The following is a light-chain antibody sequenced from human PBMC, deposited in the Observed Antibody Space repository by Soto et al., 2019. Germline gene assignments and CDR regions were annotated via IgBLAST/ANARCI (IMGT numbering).Light chain of an antibody. CDR1: SSDVAGYNH. J-gene: IGLJ1*01. CDR3: NSQTASTTRI. V-gene: IGLV2-14*01. Sequence: QSALTQPASVSGSPGQAITISCTGTSSDVAGYNHGSWYQHHPGKAPKLIIYEVTKRPSGVSNRFSGSKSGDTASLTSSGLQAEAEADYYCNSQTASTTRICVTGTKLTLL. CDR2: EVT.